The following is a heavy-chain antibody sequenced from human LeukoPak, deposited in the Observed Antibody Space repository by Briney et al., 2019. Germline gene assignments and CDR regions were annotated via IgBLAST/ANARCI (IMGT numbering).Heavy chain of an antibody. CDR1: GFTFSSSP. D-gene: IGHD2-21*01. J-gene: IGHJ4*02. CDR2: ISLSGADT. V-gene: IGHV3-64D*06. Sequence: GGSLRLSCSASGFTFSSSPMHWVRQAPGEALEYVSAISLSGADTYYADSVKGRFTISRDNSKNTLSLQMNGLRPEDTAVYYCVPHINFSYQYWGRGTLVTVS. CDR3: VPHINFSYQY.